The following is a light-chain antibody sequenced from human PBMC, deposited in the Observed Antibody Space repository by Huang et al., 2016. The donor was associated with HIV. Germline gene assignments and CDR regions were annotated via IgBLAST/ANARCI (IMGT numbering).Light chain of an antibody. V-gene: IGKV2-28*01. CDR3: MQALQTPLT. J-gene: IGKJ4*01. CDR1: QSLLHSNGYIY. CDR2: MGS. Sequence: DIVMTQSPLSLPVTPGEPASISCRSSQSLLHSNGYIYLDWYLHKAGQSPQLLIYMGSNRASGVPDRFSGSGSGTDFTLKISRVEAEDVGGYYCMQALQTPLTFGGGTKVEIK.